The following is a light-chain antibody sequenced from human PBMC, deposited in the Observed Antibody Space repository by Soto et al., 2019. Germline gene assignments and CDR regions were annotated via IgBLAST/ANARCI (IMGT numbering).Light chain of an antibody. CDR2: GAS. CDR3: QQYGTSPTT. J-gene: IGKJ1*01. V-gene: IGKV3-20*01. CDR1: QRVRGDS. Sequence: EIVLTQSPGTLSLSPGERATLSCRASQRVRGDSLAWYQQTPGQPPRFLIYGASSRATGIPDRLSASGSGTDFTLTISRLEPEDFAVYYCQQYGTSPTTFGPGTKVDIK.